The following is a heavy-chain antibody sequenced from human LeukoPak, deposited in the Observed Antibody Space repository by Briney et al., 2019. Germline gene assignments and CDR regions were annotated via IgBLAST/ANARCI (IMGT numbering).Heavy chain of an antibody. CDR2: VYTGGST. J-gene: IGHJ4*02. Sequence: GGSLRLSCAASGFTVSRNYMTWVRQAPGKGLEWVSVVYTGGSTYSADSVKGRFTISRDNSKNTLYLQMNSLRAEDTAVYYCARGLAAAGLYFDYWGQGTLVTVSS. D-gene: IGHD6-13*01. CDR3: ARGLAAAGLYFDY. CDR1: GFTVSRNY. V-gene: IGHV3-53*01.